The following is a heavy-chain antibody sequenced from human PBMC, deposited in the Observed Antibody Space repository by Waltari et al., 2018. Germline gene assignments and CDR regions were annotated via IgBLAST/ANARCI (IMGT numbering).Heavy chain of an antibody. CDR2: IYYSGST. D-gene: IGHD3-22*01. CDR1: GGSISSSSYY. CDR3: RHYDSSGWPPDY. V-gene: IGHV4-39*01. J-gene: IGHJ4*02. Sequence: QLQLQESGPGLVNPSETLSLTCTVSGGSISSSSYYWGWIRQPPGKGLEWIGSIYYSGSTYYNPSLKSRVTISVDTSKNQFSLKLSSVTAADTAVYYCRHYDSSGWPPDYWGQGTLVTVSS.